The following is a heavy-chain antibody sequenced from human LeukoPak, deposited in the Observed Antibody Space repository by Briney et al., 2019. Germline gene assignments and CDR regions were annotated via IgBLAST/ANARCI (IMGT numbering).Heavy chain of an antibody. Sequence: GGSLRLSCAASGFTFSNFALTWVRQAPGKGLEWVSSISGSAYITHYADSVKGRFTISRDNSKNALFLQVNSLRAEDTAVYYCAKSGPYCGSTTCNYFDYWGQGTLVTVSS. D-gene: IGHD2-2*01. V-gene: IGHV3-23*01. J-gene: IGHJ4*02. CDR3: AKSGPYCGSTTCNYFDY. CDR2: ISGSAYIT. CDR1: GFTFSNFA.